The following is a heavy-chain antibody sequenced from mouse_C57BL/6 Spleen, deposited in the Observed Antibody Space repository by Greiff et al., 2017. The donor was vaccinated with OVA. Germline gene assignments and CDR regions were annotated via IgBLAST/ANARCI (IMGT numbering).Heavy chain of an antibody. Sequence: VKLQESGPGLVAPSQSLSITCTVSGFSFTRYGVHWVRQPPGKGLEWLVVIWSYGSTTYNSALQSRLGISKDNSKSQVFLKMNSLQTDDTAMYYCARHRGNEYDENYFDYWGQGTTLTVSS. CDR1: GFSFTRYG. CDR2: IWSYGST. D-gene: IGHD2-4*01. CDR3: ARHRGNEYDENYFDY. J-gene: IGHJ2*01. V-gene: IGHV2-6-1*01.